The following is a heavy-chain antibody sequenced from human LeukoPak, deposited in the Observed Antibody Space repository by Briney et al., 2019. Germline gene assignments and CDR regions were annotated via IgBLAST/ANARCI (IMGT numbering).Heavy chain of an antibody. D-gene: IGHD2-2*01. CDR3: AKGYCSSASCYDDRGAFDY. Sequence: SETLSLTCTVSGGSISRGTYYWSWIRQPPGKGLECIGYIHYTGSTNYNPSLKSRVSISLDTSKNQFSLKLSSVTAADTAVYYCAKGYCSSASCYDDRGAFDYWGQGTLVTVSS. J-gene: IGHJ4*02. V-gene: IGHV4-61*01. CDR2: IHYTGST. CDR1: GGSISRGTYY.